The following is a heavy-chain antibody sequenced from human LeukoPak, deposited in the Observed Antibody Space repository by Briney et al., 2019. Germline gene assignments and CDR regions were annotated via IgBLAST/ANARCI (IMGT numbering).Heavy chain of an antibody. J-gene: IGHJ4*02. Sequence: PGGSLRLSCAASGFTFSSYSMNWVRQAPGKGLEWVSSISSSSYIYYADSVKGRFTISRDNAKNSLYLQMNSLRAEDTAVYYCAREVSSGSYFFDYWGQGTLVTVSS. CDR3: AREVSSGSYFFDY. CDR2: ISSSSYI. V-gene: IGHV3-21*01. CDR1: GFTFSSYS. D-gene: IGHD1-26*01.